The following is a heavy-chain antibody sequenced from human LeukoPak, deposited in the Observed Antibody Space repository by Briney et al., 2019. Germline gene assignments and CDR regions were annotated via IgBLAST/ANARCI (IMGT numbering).Heavy chain of an antibody. CDR1: GYTFTGYY. J-gene: IGHJ4*02. D-gene: IGHD2-15*01. Sequence: ASVKVSCKASGYTFTGYYMHWVRQAPGQGLEWMGWINPNSGGTNYAQKFQGRVTMTRDTSISTAYMELSRLRSDDTAVYYCARESIVVVGEYYFDYWGQGTLVTVSS. V-gene: IGHV1-2*02. CDR3: ARESIVVVGEYYFDY. CDR2: INPNSGGT.